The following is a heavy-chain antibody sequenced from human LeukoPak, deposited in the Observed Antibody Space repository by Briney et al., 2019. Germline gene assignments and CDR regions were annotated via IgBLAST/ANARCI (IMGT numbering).Heavy chain of an antibody. V-gene: IGHV3-30-3*01. Sequence: PGGSLRLSCAAFGFTFSSYAMHWVRQAPGKGLEWVAVISYDGSNKYYADSVKGRFTISRDNSKNTLYLQMNSLRAEDTAVYYCARDPNLYYYDSSGPRNAFDIWGQGTMVTVSS. CDR3: ARDPNLYYYDSSGPRNAFDI. D-gene: IGHD3-22*01. J-gene: IGHJ3*02. CDR2: ISYDGSNK. CDR1: GFTFSSYA.